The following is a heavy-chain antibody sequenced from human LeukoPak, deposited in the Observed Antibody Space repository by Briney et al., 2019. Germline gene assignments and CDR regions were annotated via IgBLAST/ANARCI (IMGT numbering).Heavy chain of an antibody. CDR2: IYYSGST. CDR3: AACIVGATNFDY. J-gene: IGHJ4*02. V-gene: IGHV4-30-4*01. CDR1: GGSISSGDYY. Sequence: SQTLSLTCTVSGGSISSGDYYWSWIRQPPGKGLEWIGYIYYSGSTYYNPSLKSRVTISVDRSKNQFSLKLSSVTAADTAVYYCAACIVGATNFDYWGQGTLVTVSS. D-gene: IGHD1-26*01.